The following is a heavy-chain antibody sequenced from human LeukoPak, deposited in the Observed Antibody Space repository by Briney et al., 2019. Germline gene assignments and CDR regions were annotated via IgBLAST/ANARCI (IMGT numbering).Heavy chain of an antibody. V-gene: IGHV3-23*01. CDR2: ISSSGGST. Sequence: GGSLRLSSAASGFTFSSYTMNWVRQPPGKGLEWVSGISSSGGSTYYAASVNSRFTISRDNSKNTLYLQMNSLRAEDTALFYCAKAEGSITVQHMDVWGQGTAVTVPS. D-gene: IGHD3-10*01. CDR3: AKAEGSITVQHMDV. CDR1: GFTFSSYT. J-gene: IGHJ6*02.